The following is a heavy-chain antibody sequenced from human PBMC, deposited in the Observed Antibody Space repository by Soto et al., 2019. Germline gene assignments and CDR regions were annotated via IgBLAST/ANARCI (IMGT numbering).Heavy chain of an antibody. CDR2: IYYSGST. CDR1: GGSISSGGYY. V-gene: IGHV4-31*03. D-gene: IGHD5-12*01. J-gene: IGHJ3*02. CDR3: ARVIVIVATGGNAFDI. Sequence: QVQLQESGPGLVKPSQTLSLTCTVSGGSISSGGYYWSWIRQHPGKGLEWIGYIYYSGSTYYNPSLKSRVTISVDTSKNQFSLKLSSVTAADTAVYYCARVIVIVATGGNAFDIWGQGTMVTVSS.